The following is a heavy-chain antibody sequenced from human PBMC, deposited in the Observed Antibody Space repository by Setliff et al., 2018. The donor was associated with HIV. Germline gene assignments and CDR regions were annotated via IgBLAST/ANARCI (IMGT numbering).Heavy chain of an antibody. J-gene: IGHJ3*01. Sequence: ASVKVSCKASGYTFTSYGISWVRQAPGQGLEWMGWISGYNGNTKYVQKYQGRVTMTTDTSTNKVYMELRTLRSDDTAVYYCARVPYRSAWFSGGHDAFDVWGQGTMVTVSS. CDR1: GYTFTSYG. CDR2: ISGYNGNT. D-gene: IGHD6-19*01. V-gene: IGHV1-18*01. CDR3: ARVPYRSAWFSGGHDAFDV.